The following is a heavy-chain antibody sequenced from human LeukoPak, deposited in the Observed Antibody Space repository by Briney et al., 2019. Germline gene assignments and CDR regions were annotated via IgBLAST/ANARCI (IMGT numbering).Heavy chain of an antibody. Sequence: PSQTLSLTCTVSGGSISSGGYYWSWIRQHPGKGLEWIGYIYYSGSTYYNPSLKSRVTISVDTSKNQFSLKLSSETAADTAVYYCAREMVGIAAAGANWFDPWGQGTLVTVSS. V-gene: IGHV4-31*03. CDR3: AREMVGIAAAGANWFDP. J-gene: IGHJ5*02. CDR2: IYYSGST. D-gene: IGHD6-13*01. CDR1: GGSISSGGYY.